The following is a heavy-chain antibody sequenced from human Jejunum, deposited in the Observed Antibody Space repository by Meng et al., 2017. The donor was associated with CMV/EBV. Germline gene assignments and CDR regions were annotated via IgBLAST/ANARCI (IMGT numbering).Heavy chain of an antibody. D-gene: IGHD1-14*01. CDR2: ISSDSTYT. V-gene: IGHV3-21*01. CDR3: AREGRFSHHGASDT. J-gene: IGHJ3*02. Sequence: SAITFRDFNMDWVRQAPGKGLEWVSSISSDSTYTSYADSVRGRFTISRDNAKTSLYLQLNTLRAEDTAVYYCAREGRFSHHGASDTWGRGTTVTVSS. CDR1: AITFRDFN.